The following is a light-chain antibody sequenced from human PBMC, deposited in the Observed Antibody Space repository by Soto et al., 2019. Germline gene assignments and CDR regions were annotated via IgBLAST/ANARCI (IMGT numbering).Light chain of an antibody. CDR1: SSNIGKNP. CDR2: RDN. J-gene: IGLJ2*01. V-gene: IGLV1-44*01. Sequence: QSVLTQPPSASGTPGQRVIISCSGGSSNIGKNPVSWLQHLPPAAPKLLIYRDNQRPSGVPDRFSGSKSGTSASLAITGLQSEDEAHYYCAAWDDNLNGLFGGGTKLTVL. CDR3: AAWDDNLNGL.